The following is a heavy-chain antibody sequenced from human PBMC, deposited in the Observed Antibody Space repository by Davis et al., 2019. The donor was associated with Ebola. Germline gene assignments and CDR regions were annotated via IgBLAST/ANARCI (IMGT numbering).Heavy chain of an antibody. CDR2: IKQDGSEK. V-gene: IGHV3-7*01. Sequence: GESLKISCAASGFTFSSYWMSWVRQAPGKGLEWVANIKQDGSEKYYVDSVKGRFTISRDNAKNSLYLQMNSLRDEDTAVYYCARDRMVRGVIIMSFGMDVWGQGTTVTVSS. D-gene: IGHD3-10*01. J-gene: IGHJ6*02. CDR1: GFTFSSYW. CDR3: ARDRMVRGVIIMSFGMDV.